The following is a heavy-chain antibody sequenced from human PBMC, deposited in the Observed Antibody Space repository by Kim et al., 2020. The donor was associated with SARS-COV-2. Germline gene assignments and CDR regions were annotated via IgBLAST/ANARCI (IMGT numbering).Heavy chain of an antibody. V-gene: IGHV4-39*07. CDR3: ATSPPLTHY. CDR2: GRT. J-gene: IGHJ4*02. Sequence: GRTSHNPSLKSRVTISVDTSKNQFSLKLSSVTAADTAVYYCATSPPLTHYWGQGTLVTVSS.